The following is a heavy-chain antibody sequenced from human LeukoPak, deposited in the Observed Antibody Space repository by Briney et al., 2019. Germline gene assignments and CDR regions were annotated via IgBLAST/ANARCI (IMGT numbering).Heavy chain of an antibody. CDR3: AKDRYSYGID. CDR2: IGGSDTT. D-gene: IGHD5-18*01. Sequence: PGGSLRLSCAASGFTFSKYAMSWVRQAPGKGLEWVAHIGGSDTTYYADSVKGRFTMSRDNSKNTLYLQMNSLRAEDTAVYYCAKDRYSYGIDWGQGTLVTVSS. CDR1: GFTFSKYA. V-gene: IGHV3-23*01. J-gene: IGHJ4*02.